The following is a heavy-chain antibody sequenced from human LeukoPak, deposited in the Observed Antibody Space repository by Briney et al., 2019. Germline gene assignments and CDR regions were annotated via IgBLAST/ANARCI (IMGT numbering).Heavy chain of an antibody. Sequence: SETLSLTCTVSGGSIRSSYWSWIRQPPGKGPEWIGSINYSGRTKYNPSLLSRVTISLDTSKNLFSLQMISVTAADTAGYYCARLVDYDNSGDPDIFDIWGQGTMVTVSS. CDR1: GGSIRSSY. D-gene: IGHD3-22*01. CDR2: INYSGRT. V-gene: IGHV4-59*01. CDR3: ARLVDYDNSGDPDIFDI. J-gene: IGHJ3*02.